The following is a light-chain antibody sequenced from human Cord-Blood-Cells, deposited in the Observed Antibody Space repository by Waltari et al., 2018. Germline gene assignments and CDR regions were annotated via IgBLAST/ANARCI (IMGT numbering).Light chain of an antibody. CDR3: QQYNNWPPLT. Sequence: EIVMPQSPATLSVSPGERATISCRASQSVSSNLAWYQQNPGQAPRLLIYGASTRATGIPARFSGSVSGTEFTLTISSLQSEDFAVYYCQQYNNWPPLTFGGGTKVEIK. CDR1: QSVSSN. CDR2: GAS. J-gene: IGKJ4*01. V-gene: IGKV3-15*01.